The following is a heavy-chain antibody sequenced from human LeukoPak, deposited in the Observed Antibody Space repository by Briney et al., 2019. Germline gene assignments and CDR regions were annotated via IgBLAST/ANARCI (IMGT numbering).Heavy chain of an antibody. CDR1: GYTFTSYD. J-gene: IGHJ4*02. Sequence: ASVKVSCKASGYTFTSYDINWVRQATGQGLEWMGWMNPNSGNTGYAQKFQGRVTMTRNTSISTAYMELRSLRSDDTAVYYCARDLRLEVAGLIDYWGQGTLVTVSS. D-gene: IGHD6-19*01. CDR3: ARDLRLEVAGLIDY. V-gene: IGHV1-8*01. CDR2: MNPNSGNT.